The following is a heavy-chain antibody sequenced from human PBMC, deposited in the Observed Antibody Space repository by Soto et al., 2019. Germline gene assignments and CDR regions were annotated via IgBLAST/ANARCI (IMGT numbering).Heavy chain of an antibody. CDR3: ARDLAAGDY. D-gene: IGHD6-13*01. Sequence: QVQLVQSGAEVKKPGASVKLSCKASGYTFINYYIHWVRQAPGQGLEWMGIFNPTSGSTNYAQKFQGRVTLTMETSTRTVHMAVSSLRFDDTAVYCCARDLAAGDYWGQGTLVTVSS. V-gene: IGHV1-46*01. J-gene: IGHJ4*02. CDR1: GYTFINYY. CDR2: FNPTSGST.